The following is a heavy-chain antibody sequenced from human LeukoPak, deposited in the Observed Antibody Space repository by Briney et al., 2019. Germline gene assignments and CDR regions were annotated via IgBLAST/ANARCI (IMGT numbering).Heavy chain of an antibody. Sequence: PGGSLRLSCAASGFTFSSYGMHWVRQAPGKGLEWVAFIRYDGSNKYYADSVKGRFTISRDNSKNTLYLQMNSLRAEDTAVYYCAREGAGLYDSSGYYSYYYYYYMDVWGKGTTVTVSS. J-gene: IGHJ6*03. V-gene: IGHV3-30*02. CDR2: IRYDGSNK. CDR1: GFTFSSYG. CDR3: AREGAGLYDSSGYYSYYYYYYMDV. D-gene: IGHD3-22*01.